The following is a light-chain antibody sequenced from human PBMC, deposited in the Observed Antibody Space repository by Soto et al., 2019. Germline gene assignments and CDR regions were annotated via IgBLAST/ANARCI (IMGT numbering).Light chain of an antibody. CDR2: ANS. J-gene: IGLJ1*01. CDR1: SSNIGAVYD. Sequence: QSVLTQPPSVSGSPGQSVTISCSWISSNIGAVYDVQWYRQFPGTAPKLIIYANSDRPSGVPDRFSGSKSGTSASLAITGLQAEDEADYYCQSYDSSLIVSKVFGTGTKVTV. CDR3: QSYDSSLIVSKV. V-gene: IGLV1-40*01.